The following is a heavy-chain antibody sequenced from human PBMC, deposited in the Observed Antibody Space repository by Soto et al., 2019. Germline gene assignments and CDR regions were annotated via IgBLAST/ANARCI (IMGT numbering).Heavy chain of an antibody. V-gene: IGHV3-9*01. CDR1: GFTFDDYA. CDR3: ANAAGWHRGYYFDY. D-gene: IGHD6-19*01. CDR2: ISGNSGSI. Sequence: EVQLVESGGGLVQPGGSLRLSCAASGFTFDDYAMHWVRQAPGKGLEWVSAISGNSGSIGYADSVKGRFTISRDNAKNSLYLQMNSLRAEDTALYYCANAAGWHRGYYFDYWGQGTLVTVAA. J-gene: IGHJ4*02.